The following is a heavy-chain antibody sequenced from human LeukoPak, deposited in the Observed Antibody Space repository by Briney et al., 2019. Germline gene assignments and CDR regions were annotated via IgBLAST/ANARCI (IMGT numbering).Heavy chain of an antibody. CDR1: GGSISSGSYY. V-gene: IGHV4-61*02. D-gene: IGHD3-16*01. Sequence: SETLSLTCTVSGGSISSGSYYWSWIRQPAGKGLEWIGRIYTSGSTNYNPSLKSRVIISVDTSKNQFSLKLSSVTAADTAVYYCARGGLQRGGGDFDYWGQGTLVTVSS. CDR3: ARGGLQRGGGDFDY. J-gene: IGHJ4*02. CDR2: IYTSGST.